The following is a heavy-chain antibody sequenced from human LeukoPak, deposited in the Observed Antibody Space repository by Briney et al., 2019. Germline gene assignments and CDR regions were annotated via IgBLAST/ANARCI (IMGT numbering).Heavy chain of an antibody. V-gene: IGHV4-59*08. CDR3: ARSLRRGSYDYWFDP. D-gene: IGHD1-26*01. CDR2: IYYSGST. Sequence: SETLSLTCTVSGGSISSYYWSWIRQPPGKGLEWIGYIYYSGSTNYNPSLKSRVTISVDTSKSEFSLTLRSVTAAATAVYYCARSLRRGSYDYWFDPWGQGTLVTVSS. J-gene: IGHJ5*02. CDR1: GGSISSYY.